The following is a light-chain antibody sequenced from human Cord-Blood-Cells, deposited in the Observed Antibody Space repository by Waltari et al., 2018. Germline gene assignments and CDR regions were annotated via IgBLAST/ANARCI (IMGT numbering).Light chain of an antibody. V-gene: IGKV3-11*01. CDR2: DAS. CDR1: QSVSSY. Sequence: EIVLTQSPATLSLSPGERANLSCRASQSVSSYLAWYQHKPGQAPRLLIYDASNRATGIPARFSGSGSGTDFTLTISSLEPEDFAVYYCQQRSNWPPITFGQGTRLEIK. CDR3: QQRSNWPPIT. J-gene: IGKJ5*01.